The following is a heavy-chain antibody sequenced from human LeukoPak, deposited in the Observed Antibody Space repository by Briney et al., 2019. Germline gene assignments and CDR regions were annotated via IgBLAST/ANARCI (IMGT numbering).Heavy chain of an antibody. CDR2: ISSSSSYI. Sequence: KSGGSLRLSCAASGFTFSSYSMNWVRQAPGKGLEWVSSISSSSSYIYYADSVKGRFTISRDNAKNSLYVQMNSLRAEDTAVYYCARLRGLYSDTNRYQTALDCWGQGTLVTVSS. CDR3: ARLRGLYSDTNRYQTALDC. CDR1: GFTFSSYS. J-gene: IGHJ4*02. D-gene: IGHD1-26*01. V-gene: IGHV3-21*01.